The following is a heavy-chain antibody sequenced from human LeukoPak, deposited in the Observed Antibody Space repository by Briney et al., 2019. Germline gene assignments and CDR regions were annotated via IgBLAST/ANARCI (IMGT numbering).Heavy chain of an antibody. V-gene: IGHV4-59*01. CDR3: AREDGYNSPYYFDY. D-gene: IGHD5-24*01. CDR1: GGSISSYY. J-gene: IGHJ4*02. CDR2: IYYSGST. Sequence: PSETLSLTCTVSGGSISSYYWSWIRQPPGKGLEWIGYIYYSGSTNCNPSVKSRVTISVDTSKNQFSLKLRSVTAADTAVYYCAREDGYNSPYYFDYWGQGTLVTVSS.